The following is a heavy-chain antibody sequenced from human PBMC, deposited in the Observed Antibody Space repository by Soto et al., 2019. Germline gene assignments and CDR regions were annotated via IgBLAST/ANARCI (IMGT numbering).Heavy chain of an antibody. CDR3: AIKGPYCSSTSCYYGWFDP. J-gene: IGHJ5*02. CDR1: GGSISSGGYY. CDR2: IYYSGST. D-gene: IGHD2-2*01. Sequence: SETLSLTCTVSGGSISSGGYYWSWIRQHPGKGLEWIGYIYYSGSTYYNPSLKSRVTISVDTSKNQFSLKLSSVTAADTAVYYCAIKGPYCSSTSCYYGWFDPWGQGTLVTVSS. V-gene: IGHV4-31*03.